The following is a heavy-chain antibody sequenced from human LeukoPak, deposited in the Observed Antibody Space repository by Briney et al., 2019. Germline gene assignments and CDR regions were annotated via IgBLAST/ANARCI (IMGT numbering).Heavy chain of an antibody. CDR3: AARKVRGVWFYLDY. D-gene: IGHD3-10*01. Sequence: GVSLRLSCAASGFTVSAYAMAWVRQAPGKGLEWVSTIYDDNTYYADSVKGRFAISTANSKNTLYLQMNSLRVEDTAVYFCAARKVRGVWFYLDYWGQGTLVTVSS. V-gene: IGHV3-23*01. J-gene: IGHJ4*02. CDR1: GFTVSAYA. CDR2: IYDDNT.